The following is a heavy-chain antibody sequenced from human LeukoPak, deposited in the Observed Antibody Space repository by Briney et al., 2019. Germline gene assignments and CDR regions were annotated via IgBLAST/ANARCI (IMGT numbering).Heavy chain of an antibody. CDR3: ARGYSRYCSSTSCTQRDY. J-gene: IGHJ4*02. CDR2: TYTSGST. Sequence: SETLSLTCTVSGGSISSGSYYWSWIRQPAGKGLEWIGRTYTSGSTNYNPSLKSRVTISVDTSKNQFSLKLSSVTAADTAVYYCARGYSRYCSSTSCTQRDYWGQGTLVTVSS. V-gene: IGHV4-61*02. CDR1: GGSISSGSYY. D-gene: IGHD2-2*01.